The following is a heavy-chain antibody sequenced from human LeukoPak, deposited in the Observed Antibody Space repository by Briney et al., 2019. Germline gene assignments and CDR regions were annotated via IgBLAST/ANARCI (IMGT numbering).Heavy chain of an antibody. CDR1: GGSISSYY. D-gene: IGHD3-9*01. Sequence: SETLSLXCTVSGGSISSYYWSWIRQPPGKGLEWIGYIYYSGSTNYNPSLKSRVTISVDTSKNQFSLKLSSVTAADTAVYYCARGKYYDILTGYFYWFDPWGQGTLVTVSS. J-gene: IGHJ5*02. CDR3: ARGKYYDILTGYFYWFDP. CDR2: IYYSGST. V-gene: IGHV4-59*01.